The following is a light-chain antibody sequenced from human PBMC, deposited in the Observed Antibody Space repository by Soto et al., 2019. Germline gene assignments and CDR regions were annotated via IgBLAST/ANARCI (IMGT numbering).Light chain of an antibody. Sequence: DIQMTQSPSPLPASVGDRVIITCQASQAISNHLNWYQQKPGRAPKLLIYDTSNLETGVPSRFRGSGGGTDFTFTITSLQPEDFPTYFCQQTDKLPLTFGGRTTVDMK. CDR1: QAISNH. J-gene: IGKJ4*01. CDR2: DTS. CDR3: QQTDKLPLT. V-gene: IGKV1-33*01.